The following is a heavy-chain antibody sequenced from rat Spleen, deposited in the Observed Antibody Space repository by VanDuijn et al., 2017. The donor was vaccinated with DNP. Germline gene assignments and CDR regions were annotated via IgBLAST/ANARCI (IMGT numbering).Heavy chain of an antibody. J-gene: IGHJ4*01. D-gene: IGHD1-11*01. CDR3: ATHKGASSSYALDA. V-gene: IGHV5-25*01. CDR2: ITTVGENS. CDR1: GFTLSSSD. Sequence: EVQLVQSGGGLVQPGGSLKLSCAASGFTLSSSDMAWVRQAPTKGLEWVASITTVGENSYYRDSVKGRFTISRDNAKSTLYLQMDSLRSEDTATYYCATHKGASSSYALDAWGQGTSVTVSS.